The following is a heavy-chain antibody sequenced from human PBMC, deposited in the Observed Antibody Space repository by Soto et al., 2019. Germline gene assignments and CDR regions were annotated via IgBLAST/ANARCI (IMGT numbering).Heavy chain of an antibody. V-gene: IGHV2-70*04. J-gene: IGHJ4*02. Sequence: SGPTLVNPTQTLTLTCTFSGFSLSSKGMRVSWIRQPPGKALEWLARIDWDDDKFYSPSLRTRLTISKDTSKNQVVLTMTNVDPKDTATYYCARSPGGFTVATYFFDYWGQGTLVTGLL. CDR2: IDWDDDK. CDR1: GFSLSSKGMR. D-gene: IGHD4-17*01. CDR3: ARSPGGFTVATYFFDY.